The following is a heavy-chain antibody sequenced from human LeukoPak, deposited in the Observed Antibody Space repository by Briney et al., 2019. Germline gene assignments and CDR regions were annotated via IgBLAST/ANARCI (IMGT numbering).Heavy chain of an antibody. CDR1: GGSFSGYY. J-gene: IGHJ5*02. Sequence: SETLSLTCAVYGGSFSGYYWSWIRQPPGKGLEWIGDINHSGSTNYNPSLKSRVTISVDTSKNQFSLKLSSVTAADTAVYYCAVIYSGSYFKWFDPWGQGTLVTVSS. D-gene: IGHD1-26*01. CDR2: INHSGST. CDR3: AVIYSGSYFKWFDP. V-gene: IGHV4-34*01.